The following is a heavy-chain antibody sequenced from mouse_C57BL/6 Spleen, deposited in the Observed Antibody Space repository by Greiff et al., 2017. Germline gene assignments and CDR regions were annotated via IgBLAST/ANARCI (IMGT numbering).Heavy chain of an antibody. V-gene: IGHV2-2*01. CDR3: ARGIYYGYGGFAY. D-gene: IGHD2-2*01. J-gene: IGHJ3*01. CDR1: GFSLTSYG. CDR2: IWSGGST. Sequence: QVQLKQSGPGLVQPSQSLSITCTVSGFSLTSYGVHWVRQSPGKGLEWLGVIWSGGSTDYNAAFISRLSISKDNSKSQVFFKMNSLQADDTAIYYCARGIYYGYGGFAYWGQGTLVTVSA.